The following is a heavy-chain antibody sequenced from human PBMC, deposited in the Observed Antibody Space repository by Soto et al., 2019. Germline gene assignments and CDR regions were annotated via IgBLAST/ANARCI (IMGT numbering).Heavy chain of an antibody. D-gene: IGHD2-8*01. CDR2: IKSKTDGGTT. Sequence: GGSLRLSCAASGFTFSNAWMNWVRQAPGKGLEWVGRIKSKTDGGTTDYAAPVKGRFTISRDDSKNTLYLQMNSLKTEDTAVYYCGMVYAEYYYYYGMDVWGQGTTVTVSS. CDR1: GFTFSNAW. J-gene: IGHJ6*02. V-gene: IGHV3-15*07. CDR3: GMVYAEYYYYYGMDV.